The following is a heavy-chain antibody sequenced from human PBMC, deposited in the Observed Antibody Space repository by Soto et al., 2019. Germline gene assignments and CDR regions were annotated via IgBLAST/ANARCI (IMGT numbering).Heavy chain of an antibody. CDR1: GGTFSSYA. V-gene: IGHV1-69*13. J-gene: IGHJ4*02. CDR2: IIPIFGTA. Sequence: ASVKVSCKASGGTFSSYAISWVLQAPGQGLEWMGGIIPIFGTANYAQKFQGRVTITADESTSTAYMELSSLRSEDTAVYYCARPVGATGFGYFDYWGQGTLVTVSS. CDR3: ARPVGATGFGYFDY. D-gene: IGHD1-26*01.